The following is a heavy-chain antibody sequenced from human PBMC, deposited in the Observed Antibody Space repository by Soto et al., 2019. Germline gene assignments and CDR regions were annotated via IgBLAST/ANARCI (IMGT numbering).Heavy chain of an antibody. V-gene: IGHV1-24*01. D-gene: IGHD3-22*01. J-gene: IGHJ4*02. CDR2: FDPEDGET. CDR3: ARPYYDSSGYYPTYYFDY. CDR1: GYTLTELS. Sequence: ASVKVSCKVSGYTLTELSMHWVRQAPGKGLEWMGGFDPEDGETIYAQKFQGRVTMTEDTSTDTAYMELSSLRSEDTAVYYCARPYYDSSGYYPTYYFDYWGQGTLVTVSS.